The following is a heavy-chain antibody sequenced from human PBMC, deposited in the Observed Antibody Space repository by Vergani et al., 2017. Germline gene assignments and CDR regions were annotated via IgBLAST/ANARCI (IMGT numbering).Heavy chain of an antibody. D-gene: IGHD5-12*01. CDR2: IFSNDEK. Sequence: QVTLKESGPVLLKPTETLTLTCTVSGFSLSNARMGVSWIRQPPGKALEWLAHIFSNDEKSYSTSLKSRLTISKDTSKSQVVLTMTNMDPVDTATYYCGRIKWLRNYYFDYWGQGTLVTVSS. V-gene: IGHV2-26*01. CDR3: GRIKWLRNYYFDY. J-gene: IGHJ4*02. CDR1: GFSLSNARMG.